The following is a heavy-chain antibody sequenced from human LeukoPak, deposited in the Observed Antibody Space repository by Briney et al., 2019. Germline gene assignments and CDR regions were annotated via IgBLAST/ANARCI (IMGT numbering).Heavy chain of an antibody. CDR1: GFTFSSYG. CDR3: SKKGQNGDYGKPD. Sequence: GSLRLSCAASGFTFSSYGMNWVRQAPGKGLEWVSSISSSSYIYYADSVKGRFTISRDNAKNSLYLQMNSLRADDTAVYYCSKKGQNGDYGKPDWGQGTLVTVSS. D-gene: IGHD4-17*01. V-gene: IGHV3-21*04. CDR2: ISSSSYI. J-gene: IGHJ4*02.